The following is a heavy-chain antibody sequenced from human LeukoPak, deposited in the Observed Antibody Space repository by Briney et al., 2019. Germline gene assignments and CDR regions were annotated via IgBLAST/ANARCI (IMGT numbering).Heavy chain of an antibody. CDR2: ISCSGSYT. CDR1: GFTFSDDY. V-gene: IGHV3-11*05. CDR3: ARGESFSSGWPYYFDF. J-gene: IGHJ4*02. Sequence: PGGSLRLSCAASGFTFSDDYMNWIRQAPGKGLEWVSYISCSGSYTNYADSVKGRFTISRDNAKNSLYLQMNSLRAEDTAVYYCARGESFSSGWPYYFDFWGQGALVTVSS. D-gene: IGHD6-19*01.